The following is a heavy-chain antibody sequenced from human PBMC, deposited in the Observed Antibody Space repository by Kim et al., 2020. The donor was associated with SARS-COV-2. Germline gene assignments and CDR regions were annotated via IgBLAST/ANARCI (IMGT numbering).Heavy chain of an antibody. V-gene: IGHV3-20*04. J-gene: IGHJ4*02. CDR2: INRNRGSI. CDR1: GFTFDDYG. CDR3: VRGYAGGPFDL. D-gene: IGHD3-16*01. Sequence: GGSLRLSCAASGFTFDDYGMSWVRQTPGKGLEWVAGINRNRGSIGYADSVKGRFTISRDNAKKSLYLQMNGLRVEDTALYYCVRGYAGGPFDLWGQGSLVTVSS.